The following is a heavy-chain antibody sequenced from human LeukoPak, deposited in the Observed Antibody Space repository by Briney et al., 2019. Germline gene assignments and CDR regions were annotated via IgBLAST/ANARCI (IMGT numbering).Heavy chain of an antibody. Sequence: PGGTLRLSCAASGFTFSSYGMSWVRQAPGKGLEWVSAISGSGGSTYYADSVKGRFTISRDDSKNTAYLQMNSLKTEDTAVYYCSVNYCSGGSCYMLWGQGTLVTVSS. CDR3: SVNYCSGGSCYML. CDR1: GFTFSSYG. J-gene: IGHJ4*02. V-gene: IGHV3-23*01. D-gene: IGHD2-15*01. CDR2: ISGSGGST.